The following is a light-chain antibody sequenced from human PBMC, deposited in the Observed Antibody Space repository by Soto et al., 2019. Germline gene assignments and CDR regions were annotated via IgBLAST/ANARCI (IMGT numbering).Light chain of an antibody. J-gene: IGKJ1*01. V-gene: IGKV3-20*01. CDR1: QTISSGY. CDR2: DAS. Sequence: EIVLTQSPGTLSLSPGARATLSCRASQTISSGYLAWYQQKPGQAPRLLIYDASSRATGIPDRFSGRGSGTDFTLPISSLEPDDFALYYWQQYGSSPETCGQGTKVEIK. CDR3: QQYGSSPET.